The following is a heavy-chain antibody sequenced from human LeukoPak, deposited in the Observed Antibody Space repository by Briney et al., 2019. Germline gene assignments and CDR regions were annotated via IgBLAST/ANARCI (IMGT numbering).Heavy chain of an antibody. CDR2: ISGSGGNT. CDR3: AKGMSATSGYLELDY. D-gene: IGHD3-22*01. CDR1: GFTFSSYA. Sequence: QAGGSLRLSCAASGFTFSSYAMSWVRQAPGKGLEWVSAISGSGGNTYSADSVKGRCTISRDNSKNTLHPQMNSLRAEDTAVYYCAKGMSATSGYLELDYWGQGTLVTVSS. J-gene: IGHJ4*02. V-gene: IGHV3-23*01.